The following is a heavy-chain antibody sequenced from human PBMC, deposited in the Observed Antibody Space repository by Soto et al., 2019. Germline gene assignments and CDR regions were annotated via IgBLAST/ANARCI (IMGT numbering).Heavy chain of an antibody. CDR2: IYHSGST. Sequence: SETLSLTCAVSGGSISSSNWWSWVRHPPGKGLEWIGEIYHSGSTNYNPSPKSRVTISVDKSENQFSLKLSSVTAADTAVYYCARGRGTPYYFDYWGQGTLVTVSS. J-gene: IGHJ4*02. V-gene: IGHV4-4*02. CDR1: GGSISSSNW. CDR3: ARGRGTPYYFDY.